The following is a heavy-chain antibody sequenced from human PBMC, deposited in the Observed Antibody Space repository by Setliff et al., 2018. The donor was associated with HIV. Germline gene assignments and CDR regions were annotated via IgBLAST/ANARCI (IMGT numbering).Heavy chain of an antibody. CDR3: ARMRGGHNIREGAFDI. Sequence: ASVKVSCKASGYSFSSCGIGWVRLAPGQGLEWMGWMSTDNGNTNYAQKVQGRVTMTTDTGTRTAYMELRSLRSDDTAMYDCARMRGGHNIREGAFDIWGQGTMVTVSS. D-gene: IGHD1-20*01. V-gene: IGHV1-18*01. CDR2: MSTDNGNT. J-gene: IGHJ3*02. CDR1: GYSFSSCG.